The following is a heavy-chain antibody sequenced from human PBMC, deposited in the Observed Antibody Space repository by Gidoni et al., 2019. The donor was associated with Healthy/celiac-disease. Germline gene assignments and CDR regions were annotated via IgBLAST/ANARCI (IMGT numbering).Heavy chain of an antibody. V-gene: IGHV4-34*01. CDR1: RGSFRGYY. CDR2: INHSGST. D-gene: IGHD3-10*01. Sequence: QVQLQQWGAGLLKPSETLSLTCAVYRGSFRGYYWSWIRQPPGKGLEWIGEINHSGSTNYNPSLKSRVTISVDTSKNQFSLKLSSVTAADTAVYYCARVGYYYGSGSWSAILPNWGQGTLVTVSS. J-gene: IGHJ4*02. CDR3: ARVGYYYGSGSWSAILPN.